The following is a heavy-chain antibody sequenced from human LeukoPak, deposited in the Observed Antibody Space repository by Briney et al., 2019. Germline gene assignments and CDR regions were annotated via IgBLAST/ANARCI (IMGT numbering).Heavy chain of an antibody. V-gene: IGHV3-21*01. CDR3: GRWRGYQSEFDS. Sequence: GGSLRLSCAASGFTFSSYSMNWVRQAPGKGLEWVSSISSSSSYIYYADSVKGRFTISRDNTKNSVYLQMNRLRVEDTAVYYCGRWRGYQSEFDSWGQGTLVTVSS. CDR2: ISSSSSYI. J-gene: IGHJ4*02. CDR1: GFTFSSYS. D-gene: IGHD2-15*01.